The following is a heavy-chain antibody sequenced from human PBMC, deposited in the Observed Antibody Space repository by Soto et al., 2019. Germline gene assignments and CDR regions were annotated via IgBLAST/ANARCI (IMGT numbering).Heavy chain of an antibody. V-gene: IGHV4-34*01. J-gene: IGHJ3*02. CDR1: GGFVSSGSYY. Sequence: QVQLQQWGAGLLKPSETLSLTCAVYGGFVSSGSYYWSWIRQPPGKGLEWIGEMSHSGGTHFTPSLKSRVAISVDTSKIPFSLKMSSVTAADTALYYCARVERGTATTVVDAFDIWGPGTMVTVSS. D-gene: IGHD1-1*01. CDR3: ARVERGTATTVVDAFDI. CDR2: MSHSGGT.